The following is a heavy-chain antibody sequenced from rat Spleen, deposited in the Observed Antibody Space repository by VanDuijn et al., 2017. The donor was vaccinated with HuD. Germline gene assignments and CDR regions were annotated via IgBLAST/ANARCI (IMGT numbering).Heavy chain of an antibody. J-gene: IGHJ2*01. CDR3: ATVGADY. CDR1: GFTFSNYY. Sequence: EVQLVESGGGLVQPGRSLKLSCEALGFTFSNYYMAWVRQAPGKGLEWVSSISTGGGSTYYRDSVKGRFTISRDNAKSTLYLQMDSLRSEDTATYYCATVGADYWGQGVMVTVSS. CDR2: ISTGGGST. V-gene: IGHV5-27*01.